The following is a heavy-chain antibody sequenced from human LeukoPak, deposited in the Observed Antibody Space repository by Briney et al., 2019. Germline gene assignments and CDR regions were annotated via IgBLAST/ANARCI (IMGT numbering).Heavy chain of an antibody. CDR1: GGTFSSYA. CDR2: IIPIFGTA. V-gene: IGHV1-69*05. D-gene: IGHD3-10*01. CDR3: ARTYDYGSGSYYPFDY. Sequence: GASVKVSCKASGGTFSSYAISWVRQAPGQGLEWMGGIIPIFGTANYAQKFQGRVTMTRDMSTSTVYMELSSLRSEDTAVYYCARTYDYGSGSYYPFDYWGQGTLVTVSS. J-gene: IGHJ4*02.